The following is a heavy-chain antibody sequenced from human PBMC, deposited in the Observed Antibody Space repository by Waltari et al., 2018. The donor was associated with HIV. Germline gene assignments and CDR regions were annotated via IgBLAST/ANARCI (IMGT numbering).Heavy chain of an antibody. Sequence: EVQLVESGGGLVKPGGSLRVSCQASAFTLLNGWMSWVRQAPGKGLEWVGRIKSKSDGGTTYAAPVKGRFIISRNDSKNMLYLQMKSLKTEDTAVYYCRTSSDYGDPPVDYWGQGTLVTVSS. V-gene: IGHV3-15*01. D-gene: IGHD4-17*01. J-gene: IGHJ4*02. CDR3: RTSSDYGDPPVDY. CDR2: IKSKSDGGTT. CDR1: AFTLLNGW.